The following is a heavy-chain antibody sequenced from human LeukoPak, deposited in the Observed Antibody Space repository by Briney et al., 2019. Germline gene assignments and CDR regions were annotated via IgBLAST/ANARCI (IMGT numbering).Heavy chain of an antibody. CDR2: ISSSSSYI. CDR1: GFTFSSYS. CDR3: ARDLFTHYYGSGDNWFDP. V-gene: IGHV3-21*01. Sequence: GGSLRLSCAASGFTFSSYSMNWVRQAPGKGLEWVSSISSSSSYIYYADSVKGRFTISRDNAKNSLYLQMNSLRAEDTAVYYCARDLFTHYYGSGDNWFDPWGQGTLVTVSS. J-gene: IGHJ5*02. D-gene: IGHD3-10*01.